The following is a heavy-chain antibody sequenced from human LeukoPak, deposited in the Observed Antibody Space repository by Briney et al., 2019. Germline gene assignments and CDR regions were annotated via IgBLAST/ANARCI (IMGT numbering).Heavy chain of an antibody. V-gene: IGHV3-7*01. D-gene: IGHD3-10*01. Sequence: GGSLRLSCAASGFTFSSYWMSWVRQAPGKGLEWVANIREDGSEKFYVDSVKGRFTISRDNAKNSLYLQMNSLRAEDTAVYYCARAQLISMVADYWGQGTLVTVSS. CDR2: IREDGSEK. CDR1: GFTFSSYW. J-gene: IGHJ4*02. CDR3: ARAQLISMVADY.